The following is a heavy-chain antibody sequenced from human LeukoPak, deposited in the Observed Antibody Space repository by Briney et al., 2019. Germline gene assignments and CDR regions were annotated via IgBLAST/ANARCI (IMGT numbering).Heavy chain of an antibody. CDR2: IYYSGST. Sequence: SETLSLTCTVSGGSISSSSYYWGWIRQRPGKGLEWIGSIYYSGSTYYNPSLKSRVTISVDTSKNQFSLKLSSVTAADTAVYYCARPYYYDSSSRGMDVWGQGTTVTVSS. D-gene: IGHD3-22*01. V-gene: IGHV4-39*01. CDR1: GGSISSSSYY. J-gene: IGHJ6*02. CDR3: ARPYYYDSSSRGMDV.